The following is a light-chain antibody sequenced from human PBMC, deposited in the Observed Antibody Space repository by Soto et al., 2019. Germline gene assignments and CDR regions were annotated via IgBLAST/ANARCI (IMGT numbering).Light chain of an antibody. CDR1: QSIRSY. CDR3: QHSYSTSWT. V-gene: IGKV1-39*01. Sequence: DIQMTQSPSSLSASVGDRFTITCLASQSIRSYLNWYQQKPGKAPKLLIYAASSLQSGVPSRFSGSGSGTDFTLTISSLQPEDFATYYCQHSYSTSWTFGQRSKV. CDR2: AAS. J-gene: IGKJ1*01.